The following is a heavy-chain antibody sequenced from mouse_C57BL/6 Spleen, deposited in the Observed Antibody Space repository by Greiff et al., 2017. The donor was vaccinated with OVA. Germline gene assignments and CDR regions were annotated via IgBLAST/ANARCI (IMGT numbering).Heavy chain of an antibody. CDR1: GYTFTSYW. Sequence: VQLQQPGAELVRPGSSVKLSCKASGYTFTSYWMHWVKQRPIQGLEWIGNIDPSDSETHYNQKFKDKATLTVDKSSSTAYMQLSSLTSEDSAVYYCARGGYYAWYFDVWGTGTTVTVSS. J-gene: IGHJ1*03. V-gene: IGHV1-52*01. CDR3: ARGGYYAWYFDV. CDR2: IDPSDSET. D-gene: IGHD2-3*01.